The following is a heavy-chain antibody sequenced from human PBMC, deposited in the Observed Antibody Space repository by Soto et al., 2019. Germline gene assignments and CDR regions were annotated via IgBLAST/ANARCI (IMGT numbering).Heavy chain of an antibody. CDR1: GFPFSTYG. Sequence: ESGGGVVQPGTSLRLSCAVSGFPFSTYGFYWVRQPPGKGLEWVAVIVSDGSAKYHADSVEGRFTISRDNSKDTLYLQMNSLRAEDTAVYYCARDDAFGNENGFDIWGQGTMVTVSS. V-gene: IGHV3-33*01. CDR2: IVSDGSAK. J-gene: IGHJ3*02. CDR3: ARDDAFGNENGFDI. D-gene: IGHD1-1*01.